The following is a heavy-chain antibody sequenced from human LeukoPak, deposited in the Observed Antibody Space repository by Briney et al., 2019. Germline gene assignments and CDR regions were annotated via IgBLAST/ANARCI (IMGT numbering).Heavy chain of an antibody. CDR1: GGSISSSXSY. D-gene: IGHD3-10*01. J-gene: IGHJ4*02. Sequence: XXXSXXXXVSGGSISSSXSYWGWIRQPPGXGLEWIGSIFHSGNTYYNPSLNSRVTMSVDTSKNQFSLNLTSLTAADTAVYYCARDGVIRGVSDYWGQGTLVTVSS. CDR3: ARDGVIRGVSDY. V-gene: IGHV4-39*07. CDR2: IFHSGNT.